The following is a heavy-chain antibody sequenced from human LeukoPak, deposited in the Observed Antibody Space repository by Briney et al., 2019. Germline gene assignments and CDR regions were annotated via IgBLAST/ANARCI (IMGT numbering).Heavy chain of an antibody. V-gene: IGHV4-39*01. D-gene: IGHD6-19*01. CDR1: GGSISSSRYY. CDR2: LYYSGNT. Sequence: PSETLSLTRTVSGGSISSSRYYGGWIRQPPGKGLEWIGSLYYSGNTYYNPSLKSRVTISVDTSKNQFSLKLSSVTAADTAVYYCARNIAVAGRGDYMDVWGKGTTVTISS. CDR3: ARNIAVAGRGDYMDV. J-gene: IGHJ6*03.